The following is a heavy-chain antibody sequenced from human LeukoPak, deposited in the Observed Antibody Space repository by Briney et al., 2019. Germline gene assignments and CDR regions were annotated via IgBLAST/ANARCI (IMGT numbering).Heavy chain of an antibody. Sequence: GGSLRLSCAASGFTFSSYCMTWVRQAPGKGLEWVANIKQDGSEKYYVDSVKGRFTISRDNAKNSLYLQMNSLRAEDTAVYYCARGGYYYDSSGYHDYWGQGTLVTVSS. J-gene: IGHJ4*02. CDR2: IKQDGSEK. CDR3: ARGGYYYDSSGYHDY. D-gene: IGHD3-22*01. V-gene: IGHV3-7*01. CDR1: GFTFSSYC.